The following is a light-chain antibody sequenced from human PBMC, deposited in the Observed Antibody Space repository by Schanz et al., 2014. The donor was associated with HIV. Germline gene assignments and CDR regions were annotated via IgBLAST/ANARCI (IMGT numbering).Light chain of an antibody. CDR3: QRYNSFSHT. CDR2: KAS. CDR1: QSISNW. V-gene: IGKV1-5*03. J-gene: IGKJ2*01. Sequence: DIQMAQSPSTLSASVGDRVTITCRASQSISNWLAWYQQKPGKAPRLLIYKASSLESGVPSRFSGSGSGTEFTLTISSLQPDDFATYYCQRYNSFSHTFGQGTKLDIK.